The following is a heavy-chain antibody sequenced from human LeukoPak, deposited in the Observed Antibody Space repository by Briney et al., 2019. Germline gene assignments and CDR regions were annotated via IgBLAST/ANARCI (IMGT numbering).Heavy chain of an antibody. V-gene: IGHV3-23*01. Sequence: GGSLRLSCAASGFTFSSYAMSWVRQAPGKGLEWVSAISGSGGSTYYADSVKGRFTISRHNSKNTLYLQMNSLRAEDTAVYYCARDRIVGAKYHYGMDVWGQGTTVTVSS. CDR2: ISGSGGST. CDR3: ARDRIVGAKYHYGMDV. D-gene: IGHD1-26*01. J-gene: IGHJ6*02. CDR1: GFTFSSYA.